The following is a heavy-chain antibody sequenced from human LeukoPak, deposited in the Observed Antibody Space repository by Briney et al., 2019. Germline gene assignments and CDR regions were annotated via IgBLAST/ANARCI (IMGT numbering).Heavy chain of an antibody. J-gene: IGHJ3*02. CDR3: ARDTVRRDAFDI. CDR2: INPNSGGT. V-gene: IGHV1-2*02. CDR1: GYTFTGYY. Sequence: ASVKVSCKASGYTFTGYYMHWVRQAPGQGLEWMGWINPNSGGTNYAQKFQGRVTMTRDTSISTAYMELSRLRSDDTAVYYCARDTVRRDAFDIWGQGTMVTVSS. D-gene: IGHD4-17*01.